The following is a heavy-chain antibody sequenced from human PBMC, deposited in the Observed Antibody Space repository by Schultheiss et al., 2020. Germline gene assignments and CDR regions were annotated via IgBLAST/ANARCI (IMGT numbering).Heavy chain of an antibody. CDR2: ISYDGSNK. CDR1: GFTFSSYA. CDR3: AGGTLTYYDFWSGYSPYYYYGMDV. J-gene: IGHJ6*02. D-gene: IGHD3-3*01. V-gene: IGHV3-30*01. Sequence: GGSLRLSCAASGFTFSSYAMHWVRQAPGKGLEWVAVISYDGSNKYYADSVKGRFTISRDNSKNTLYLQMNSLRAEDTAVYYCAGGTLTYYDFWSGYSPYYYYGMDVWGQGTTVNV.